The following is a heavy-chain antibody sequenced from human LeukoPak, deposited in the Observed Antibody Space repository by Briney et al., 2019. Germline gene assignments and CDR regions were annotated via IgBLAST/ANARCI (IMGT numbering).Heavy chain of an antibody. D-gene: IGHD2-2*02. J-gene: IGHJ4*02. CDR1: GYTFTSYG. V-gene: IGHV1-18*01. CDR2: TSAYNGNT. Sequence: ASLKVSCKASGYTFTSYGISWVRQAPGQGLEWMGWTSAYNGNTNYAQKLQGRVTMTTDTSTSTAYMELRSLRSDDTAVYYCASTPVVPAAIGSPFDYWGQGTLVTVSS. CDR3: ASTPVVPAAIGSPFDY.